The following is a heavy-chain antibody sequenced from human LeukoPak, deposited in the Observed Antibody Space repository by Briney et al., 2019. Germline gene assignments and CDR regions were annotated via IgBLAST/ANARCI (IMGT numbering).Heavy chain of an antibody. CDR2: ISSSGGST. V-gene: IGHV3-23*01. J-gene: IGHJ3*02. Sequence: GGSLRLSCAASGFTFSSYAMSWVRQAPGKGLEWVSAISSSGGSTYYADSVKGRFTISRDNSKNTLYLQMNSLRAEDTAVYYRAKDRSSPHGAFDIWGQETMVTVSS. CDR3: AKDRSSPHGAFDI. CDR1: GFTFSSYA.